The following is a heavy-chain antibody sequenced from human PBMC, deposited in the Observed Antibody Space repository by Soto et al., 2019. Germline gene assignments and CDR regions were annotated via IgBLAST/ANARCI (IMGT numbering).Heavy chain of an antibody. CDR1: GFIFSSYN. Sequence: GGSLRLSCAASGFIFSSYNMNWVRQAPGKGLEWVSYISSSSSTIYYADSVKGRFTISRDNAKNTLSLQMNSLRDEDTAVYYCARDMTMVRGVIYYYYGMDVWGQGTTVTVSS. D-gene: IGHD3-10*01. CDR3: ARDMTMVRGVIYYYYGMDV. V-gene: IGHV3-48*02. CDR2: ISSSSSTI. J-gene: IGHJ6*02.